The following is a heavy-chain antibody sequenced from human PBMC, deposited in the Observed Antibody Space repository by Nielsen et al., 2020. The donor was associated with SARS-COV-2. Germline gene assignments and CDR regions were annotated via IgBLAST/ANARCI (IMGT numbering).Heavy chain of an antibody. Sequence: VRQAPGKGLEWVAVISYDGSNKYYADSVKGRFTISRDNSKNTLYLQMNSLRAEDTAVYYCAKGGYCSGGSCYSGYYYGMDVWGQGTTVTVSS. CDR2: ISYDGSNK. D-gene: IGHD2-15*01. V-gene: IGHV3-30-3*02. CDR3: AKGGYCSGGSCYSGYYYGMDV. J-gene: IGHJ6*02.